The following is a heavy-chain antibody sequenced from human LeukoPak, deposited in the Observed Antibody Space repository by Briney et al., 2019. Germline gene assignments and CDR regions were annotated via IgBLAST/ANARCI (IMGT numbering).Heavy chain of an antibody. CDR1: GYTFTSHY. Sequence: ASVKVSCKASGYTFTSHYVHWVRQAPGRGLEWMGIINPSGGSTRCAQKFQGRVTMTRDTSTSTVYMELRRLSSEAAAVYYCASWFGENDALDIWGQGTMVTVSS. J-gene: IGHJ3*02. CDR3: ASWFGENDALDI. D-gene: IGHD3-10*01. V-gene: IGHV1-46*01. CDR2: INPSGGST.